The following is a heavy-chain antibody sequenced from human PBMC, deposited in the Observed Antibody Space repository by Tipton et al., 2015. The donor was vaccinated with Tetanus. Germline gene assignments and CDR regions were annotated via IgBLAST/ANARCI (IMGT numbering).Heavy chain of an antibody. CDR1: GGSFSGYY. J-gene: IGHJ6*02. D-gene: IGHD3-3*01. CDR3: ARDITVFGVDA. V-gene: IGHV4-34*01. CDR2: ISHSGTT. Sequence: TLSLTCAVYGGSFSGYYWSWIRQTPGKGLEWIGDISHSGTTAYNPSLKSRVSMSVDASNNQFPLMLSSVTAADTGIYYCARDITVFGVDAWGQGPTVTVSS.